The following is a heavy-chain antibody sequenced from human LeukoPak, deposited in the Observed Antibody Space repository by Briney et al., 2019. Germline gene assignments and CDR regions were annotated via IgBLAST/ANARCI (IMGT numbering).Heavy chain of an antibody. Sequence: SVKVSCKAAGGTFSSYAISWVRQAPGQGLEWMGGIIPIFGTANYAQKFQGRVTITADESTSTAYMELSSLRSEDMAVYYCARRKIAVAGTGTNWFDPWGQGTLVTVSS. V-gene: IGHV1-69*13. CDR2: IIPIFGTA. CDR1: GGTFSSYA. CDR3: ARRKIAVAGTGTNWFDP. D-gene: IGHD6-19*01. J-gene: IGHJ5*02.